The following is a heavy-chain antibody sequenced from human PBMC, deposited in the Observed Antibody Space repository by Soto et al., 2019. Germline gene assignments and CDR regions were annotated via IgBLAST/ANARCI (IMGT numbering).Heavy chain of an antibody. CDR2: IWYDGSNK. Sequence: QVQLVESGGGVVQPGRSLRLSCAASGFTFSSYGMHWVRQAPGKGLEWVAVIWYDGSNKYYADSVKGRFTISRDNSKNTLYRQMNSLRAEDTAVYYCARDFENGLLWFGEFFADYWGQGTLVTVSS. V-gene: IGHV3-33*01. CDR1: GFTFSSYG. D-gene: IGHD3-10*01. J-gene: IGHJ4*02. CDR3: ARDFENGLLWFGEFFADY.